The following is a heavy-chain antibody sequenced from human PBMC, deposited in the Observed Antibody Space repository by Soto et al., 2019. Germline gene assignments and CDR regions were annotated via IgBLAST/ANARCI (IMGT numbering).Heavy chain of an antibody. CDR1: GFTFSSYA. CDR2: ISGSGGST. D-gene: IGHD2-15*01. Sequence: EVQLLESGGGLVQPGGSLRLSCAASGFTFSSYAMSWVRQAPGKGLEWVSVISGSGGSTYYADSVKGRFTISRDSSKNTLYLQMNSLRAEDTAVYYCANTRVVVAAYYYYYGMDVWGQGTTVIVSS. J-gene: IGHJ6*02. CDR3: ANTRVVVAAYYYYYGMDV. V-gene: IGHV3-23*01.